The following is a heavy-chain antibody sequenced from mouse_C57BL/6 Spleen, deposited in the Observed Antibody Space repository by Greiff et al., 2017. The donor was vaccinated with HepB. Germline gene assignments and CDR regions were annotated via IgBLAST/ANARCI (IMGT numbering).Heavy chain of an antibody. Sequence: VQLVESGAELVKPGASVKISCKASGYAFSSYWMNWVKQRPGKGLEWIGQIYPGDGDTNYNGKFKGKATLTADKSSSTAYMQLSSLTSEDSAVYFCARHLTRWYFDVWGTGTTVTVSS. J-gene: IGHJ1*03. CDR2: IYPGDGDT. CDR3: ARHLTRWYFDV. V-gene: IGHV1-80*01. D-gene: IGHD2-12*01. CDR1: GYAFSSYW.